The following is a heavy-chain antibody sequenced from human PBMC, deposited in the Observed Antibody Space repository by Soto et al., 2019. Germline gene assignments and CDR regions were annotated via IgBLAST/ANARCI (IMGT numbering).Heavy chain of an antibody. V-gene: IGHV4-34*01. CDR1: GGSFSGYY. CDR3: ARGYYYGSGSYYRFYYYYYMDV. CDR2: INHSGST. Sequence: SETLSLTCAVYGGSFSGYYWSWIRQPPGKGLEWIGEINHSGSTNYNPSHKSRVTISVDTSKNQFSLKLSSVTAADTAVYYCARGYYYGSGSYYRFYYYYYMDVWGKGTTVTVSS. D-gene: IGHD3-10*01. J-gene: IGHJ6*03.